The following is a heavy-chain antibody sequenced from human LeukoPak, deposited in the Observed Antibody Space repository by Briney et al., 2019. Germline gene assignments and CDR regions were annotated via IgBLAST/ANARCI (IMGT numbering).Heavy chain of an antibody. CDR1: GFTVSSNY. CDR3: ARRGDGGRSFDY. CDR2: IYSGGST. Sequence: GGSLRLSCAASGFTVSSNYMSWVRQAPGKGLEWVSVIYSGGSTYYADSVKGRFTISRDNSKNTLYLQVNSLRAEDTALYYCARRGDGGRSFDYWGQGTLVTVSS. V-gene: IGHV3-53*01. D-gene: IGHD4-23*01. J-gene: IGHJ4*02.